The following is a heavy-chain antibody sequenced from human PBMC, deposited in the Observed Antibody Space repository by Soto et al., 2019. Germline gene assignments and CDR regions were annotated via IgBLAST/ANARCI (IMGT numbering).Heavy chain of an antibody. V-gene: IGHV4-30-4*01. CDR1: GGSISSGDYY. CDR2: IYYSGST. Sequence: QVQLQESGPGLVKPSQTLSLTCTVSGGSISSGDYYWSWIRQPPGKGLEWIGYIYYSGSTYYNPSLKSRVTISVDTSKNQFSLKLSSVTAADTAVYYCARVPHTYYYDSSGYYSTEKRRDAFDIWGQGTMVTVSS. D-gene: IGHD3-22*01. CDR3: ARVPHTYYYDSSGYYSTEKRRDAFDI. J-gene: IGHJ3*02.